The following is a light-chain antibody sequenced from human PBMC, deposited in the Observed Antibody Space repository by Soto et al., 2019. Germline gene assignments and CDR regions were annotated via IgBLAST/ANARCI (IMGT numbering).Light chain of an antibody. Sequence: QSALAQPASVSGSPGQSISISCTGTNRDIGGYDDVSWYQQHPGKAPKLMISGVSNRPSGVSSRFSGSKSGNTASLTISGLQPEDEAYYYCSSYVVTSAKVIFGGGTKVTVL. V-gene: IGLV2-14*03. J-gene: IGLJ2*01. CDR2: GVS. CDR3: SSYVVTSAKVI. CDR1: NRDIGGYDD.